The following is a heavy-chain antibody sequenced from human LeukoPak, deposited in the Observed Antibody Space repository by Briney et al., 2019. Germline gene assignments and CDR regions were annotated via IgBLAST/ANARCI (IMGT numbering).Heavy chain of an antibody. CDR3: AKESVVAAQDYYMDV. CDR1: GFTFSSYG. Sequence: GGSLRLSCAASGFTFSSYGMSWVRQAPGKGLEWVSAISGSGGSTYYADSVKGRFTISRDNSKNTLYLQMNSLRAEEKAVYYCAKESVVAAQDYYMDVWGKGTTVTISS. V-gene: IGHV3-23*01. D-gene: IGHD2-15*01. J-gene: IGHJ6*03. CDR2: ISGSGGST.